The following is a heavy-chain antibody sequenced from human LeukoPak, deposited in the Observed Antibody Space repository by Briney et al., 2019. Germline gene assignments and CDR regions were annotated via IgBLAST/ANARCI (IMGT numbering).Heavy chain of an antibody. V-gene: IGHV3-53*01. CDR2: IYSGGST. CDR3: ARGLHYDYVWGKVAGGFHWFDP. Sequence: GGSLRLSCAASGFTVSSNYLSWVRQAPGKGLEWVSVIYSGGSTYYADSVKGRFTISRDNSKNTLYLQMNSLRAEDTAVYYCARGLHYDYVWGKVAGGFHWFDPWGQGTLVTVSS. J-gene: IGHJ5*02. D-gene: IGHD3-16*01. CDR1: GFTVSSNY.